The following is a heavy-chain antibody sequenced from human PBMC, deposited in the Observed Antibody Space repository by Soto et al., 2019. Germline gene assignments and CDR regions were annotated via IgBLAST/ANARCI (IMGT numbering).Heavy chain of an antibody. D-gene: IGHD4-17*01. J-gene: IGHJ4*02. CDR2: IIHIFGTA. V-gene: IGHV1-69*13. Sequence: SVKVSCKASGGTFSSYAISWVRQAPGQGLEWMGGIIHIFGTANYAQKFQGRVTITADESTSTAYMELSSLRSEDTAVYYCARDAVPGYGDYHLDYWGQGTLVTVSS. CDR1: GGTFSSYA. CDR3: ARDAVPGYGDYHLDY.